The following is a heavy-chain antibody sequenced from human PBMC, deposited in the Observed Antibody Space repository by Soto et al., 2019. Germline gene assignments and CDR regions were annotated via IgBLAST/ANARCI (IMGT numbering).Heavy chain of an antibody. D-gene: IGHD1-26*01. J-gene: IGHJ4*02. CDR3: AKSVGDYLVGATSFFDY. CDR2: ISWNSGSI. V-gene: IGHV3-9*01. CDR1: GFTFDDYA. Sequence: PGGSLRRSCAASGFTFDDYAMHWVRQAPGKGLEWVSGISWNSGSIGYADSVKGRFTISRDNAKNSLYLQMNSLRAEDTALYYCAKSVGDYLVGATSFFDYWGQGTLVTVSS.